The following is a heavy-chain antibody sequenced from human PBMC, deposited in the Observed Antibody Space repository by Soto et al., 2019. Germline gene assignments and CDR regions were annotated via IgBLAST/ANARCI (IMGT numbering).Heavy chain of an antibody. D-gene: IGHD3-16*01. CDR2: INPNSGGT. J-gene: IGHJ3*02. Sequence: QVRQVQSGPEVRKPGASVKISCEASGYSFTGHYLHWVRQAPGHGLEWMGWINPNSGGTNYAQKFQDWISITRDKALSTVYMDLSSLRSEDTAMYYCAKSDGAEENDAFDIWGQGTMISVS. V-gene: IGHV1-2*04. CDR3: AKSDGAEENDAFDI. CDR1: GYSFTGHY.